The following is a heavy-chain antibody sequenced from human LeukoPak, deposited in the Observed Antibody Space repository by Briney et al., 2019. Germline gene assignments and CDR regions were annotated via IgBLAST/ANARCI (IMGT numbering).Heavy chain of an antibody. D-gene: IGHD4-11*01. V-gene: IGHV4-38-2*02. CDR1: GYSISSGYY. CDR3: ARATDDPPYYFDY. Sequence: SETLSLTCTVSGYSISSGYYWGWIRQPPGKGLEWIGSIYHSGSTYYNPSLKSRVTISVDTSKNQFSLKLSSVTAADTAVYYCARATDDPPYYFDYWGQGTLVTVSS. CDR2: IYHSGST. J-gene: IGHJ4*02.